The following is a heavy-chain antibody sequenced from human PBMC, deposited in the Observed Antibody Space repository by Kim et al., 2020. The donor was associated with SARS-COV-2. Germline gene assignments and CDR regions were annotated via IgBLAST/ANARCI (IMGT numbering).Heavy chain of an antibody. D-gene: IGHD3-3*02. Sequence: ADSVKGRFTISRDNSKNSLYLQMNSLRAEDTAVYYCARDLAAFYNYGMDVWGQGTTVTVSS. CDR3: ARDLAAFYNYGMDV. V-gene: IGHV3-30*07. J-gene: IGHJ6*02.